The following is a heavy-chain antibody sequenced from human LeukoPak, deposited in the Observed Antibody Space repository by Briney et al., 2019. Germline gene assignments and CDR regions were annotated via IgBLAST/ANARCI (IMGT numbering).Heavy chain of an antibody. CDR2: ISGSGDSS. V-gene: IGHV3-23*01. D-gene: IGHD3-16*01. CDR1: GFTFAGSS. CDR3: AKVTGGGGMITFGGLDV. J-gene: IGHJ6*02. Sequence: GGSLRLSCAASGFTFAGSSMVWVRQAPGKGLEWVSGISGSGDSSIYADSVKGRFTISRDNSKNTVYLQMNSLRAEDTAVYYCAKVTGGGGMITFGGLDVWGQGTTVTVSS.